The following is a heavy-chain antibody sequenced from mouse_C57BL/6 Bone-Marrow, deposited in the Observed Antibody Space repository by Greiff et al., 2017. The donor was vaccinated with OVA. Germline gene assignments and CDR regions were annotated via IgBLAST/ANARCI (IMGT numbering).Heavy chain of an antibody. CDR2: ISYDGSN. D-gene: IGHD1-1*01. CDR1: GYSITSGYY. CDR3: ARGLITTVVGGDWYFDV. J-gene: IGHJ1*03. V-gene: IGHV3-6*01. Sequence: EVQLQQSGPGLVKPSQSLSLTCSVTGYSITSGYYWNWIRQFPGNKLEWMGYISYDGSNNYNPSLKNRISITRDTSKNQFFLKLNSVTTEDAATYYCARGLITTVVGGDWYFDVWGTGTTVTVSS.